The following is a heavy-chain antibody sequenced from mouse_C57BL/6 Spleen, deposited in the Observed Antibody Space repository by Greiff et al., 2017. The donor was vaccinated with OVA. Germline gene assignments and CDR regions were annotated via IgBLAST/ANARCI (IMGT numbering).Heavy chain of an antibody. D-gene: IGHD2-4*01. Sequence: VHLVESGPELVKPGASVKISCKASGYAFSSSWMNWVKQRPGKGLEWIGRIYPGDGDTNYNGKFKGKATLTADKSSSTAYMQLSSLTSEDSAVYFCANYDYDHAMDYWGQGTSVTVSS. CDR1: GYAFSSSW. V-gene: IGHV1-82*01. CDR3: ANYDYDHAMDY. CDR2: IYPGDGDT. J-gene: IGHJ4*01.